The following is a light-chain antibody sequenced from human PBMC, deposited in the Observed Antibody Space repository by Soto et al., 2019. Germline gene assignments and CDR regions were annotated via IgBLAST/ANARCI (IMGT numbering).Light chain of an antibody. CDR1: QSISSW. Sequence: DIQMTQSPSTLSASVGDRVTITCRASQSISSWLAWYQQKPGKAPKLLIYKASSLESGVPSRFSGSESGTEFTLTISSLQPDDFATYFCQQYNSPATFGQGTKLEIK. CDR2: KAS. CDR3: QQYNSPAT. V-gene: IGKV1-5*03. J-gene: IGKJ2*01.